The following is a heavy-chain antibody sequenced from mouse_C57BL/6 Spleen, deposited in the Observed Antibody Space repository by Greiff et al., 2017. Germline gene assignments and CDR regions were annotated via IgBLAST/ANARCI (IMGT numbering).Heavy chain of an antibody. CDR2: IDPETGGT. CDR1: GYTFTDYE. V-gene: IGHV1-15*01. Sequence: QVQLKQSGAELVRPGASVTLSCKASGYTFTDYEMHWVKQTPVHGLEWIGAIDPETGGTAYNQKFKGKAILTADKSSSTAYMELRSLTSEDSAVYYCTRNWDVRYFDVWGTGTTVTVSS. D-gene: IGHD4-1*01. CDR3: TRNWDVRYFDV. J-gene: IGHJ1*03.